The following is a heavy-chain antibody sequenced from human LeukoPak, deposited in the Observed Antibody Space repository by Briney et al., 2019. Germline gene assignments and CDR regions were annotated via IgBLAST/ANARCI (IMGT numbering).Heavy chain of an antibody. D-gene: IGHD6-19*01. CDR3: ATATYSSGWSFVYYYYYGMDV. V-gene: IGHV3-53*01. CDR2: IYSGGST. CDR1: GFTVSSNY. J-gene: IGHJ6*02. Sequence: PGGSLRLSCAASGFTVSSNYMSWVRQAPGKGLEWVSVIYSGGSTHYADSVKGRFTISRDNSKNTLYLQMNSLRAEDTAVYYCATATYSSGWSFVYYYYYGMDVWGQGTTVTVSS.